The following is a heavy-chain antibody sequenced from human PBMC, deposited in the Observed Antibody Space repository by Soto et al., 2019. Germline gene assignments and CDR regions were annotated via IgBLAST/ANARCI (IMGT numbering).Heavy chain of an antibody. CDR1: GFTFSSYT. CDR2: ISSSGGST. CDR3: AKGWVDY. J-gene: IGHJ4*02. D-gene: IGHD6-13*01. Sequence: EVQLLESGGGLVQPGGSLRLSCAASGFTFSSYTMSWVRQGPGKGLEWVSGISSSGGSTVYADSVKGPFTISRDNFKITLYLLMTSLRAEDTAVYYCAKGWVDYWGQGTPVTVSS. V-gene: IGHV3-23*01.